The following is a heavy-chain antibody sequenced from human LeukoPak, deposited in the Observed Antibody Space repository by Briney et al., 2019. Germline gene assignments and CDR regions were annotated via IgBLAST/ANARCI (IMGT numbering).Heavy chain of an antibody. J-gene: IGHJ6*03. CDR2: INHSGST. D-gene: IGHD2-2*02. V-gene: IGHV4-34*01. Sequence: SETLSLTCAVYGGSFSGYHWSWIRQPPGKGLEWIGEINHSGSTNYNPSLKSRVTISVDTSKNQFSLKLSSVTAADTAVYYCARGLGYCSSTSCYSRPNYYYYMDVWGKGTTVTVSS. CDR3: ARGLGYCSSTSCYSRPNYYYYMDV. CDR1: GGSFSGYH.